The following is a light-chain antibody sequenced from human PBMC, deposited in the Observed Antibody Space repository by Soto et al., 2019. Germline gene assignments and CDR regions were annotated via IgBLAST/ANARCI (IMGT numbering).Light chain of an antibody. Sequence: EIVLTQSPGTLSLSPGERATLSCRASQSVSSSYLAWYQQKPGQAPRLLIYGASSRATGIPDRFSGSGSGTDFTLTISRLEPEDFAVYHCQQYGSSGWTVGRGPKVEIK. CDR1: QSVSSSY. V-gene: IGKV3-20*01. CDR2: GAS. CDR3: QQYGSSGWT. J-gene: IGKJ1*01.